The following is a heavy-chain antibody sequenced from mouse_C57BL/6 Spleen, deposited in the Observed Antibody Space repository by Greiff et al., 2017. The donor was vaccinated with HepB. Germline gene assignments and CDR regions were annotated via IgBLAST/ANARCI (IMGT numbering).Heavy chain of an antibody. Sequence: QVQLQQPGAELVKPGASVKLSCKASGYTFTSYWMHWVKQRPGQGLEWIGMIHPNSGSTNYNEKFKSKATLTVDKSSSTAYMQLSSLKSEDSAVYYCARGEDDYDVAWFAYWGQGTLVTVSA. CDR2: IHPNSGST. V-gene: IGHV1-64*01. D-gene: IGHD2-4*01. CDR3: ARGEDDYDVAWFAY. J-gene: IGHJ3*01. CDR1: GYTFTSYW.